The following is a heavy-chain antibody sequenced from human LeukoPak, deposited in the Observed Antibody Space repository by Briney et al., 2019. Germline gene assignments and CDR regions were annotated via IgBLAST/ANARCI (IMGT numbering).Heavy chain of an antibody. J-gene: IGHJ4*02. CDR2: ISSSSSYI. V-gene: IGHV3-21*01. Sequence: GGSLRLSCAASGFTFSSYSMNWVRQAPGKGLEWVSSISSSSSYIYYADSVKGRLTISRDNAKNSLYLQMNSLRAEDTAVYYCARDRIYSGSYNEFDYWGQGTLVTVSS. CDR1: GFTFSSYS. D-gene: IGHD1-26*01. CDR3: ARDRIYSGSYNEFDY.